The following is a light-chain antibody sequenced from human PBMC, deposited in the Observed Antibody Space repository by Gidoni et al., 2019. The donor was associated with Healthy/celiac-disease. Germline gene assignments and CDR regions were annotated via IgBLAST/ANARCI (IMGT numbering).Light chain of an antibody. CDR2: LGS. CDR1: QSLLHSNGYNY. J-gene: IGKJ1*01. Sequence: DIEMTQSPLSLPFTPGEPASISCRSSQSLLHSNGYNYLDWYLQKPGQSPQLLIYLGSNRASGVPDRFSGSGSGTDFTLKISRVEAEDVGVYYCMQDLQTPRTFGQGTKVESK. CDR3: MQDLQTPRT. V-gene: IGKV2-28*01.